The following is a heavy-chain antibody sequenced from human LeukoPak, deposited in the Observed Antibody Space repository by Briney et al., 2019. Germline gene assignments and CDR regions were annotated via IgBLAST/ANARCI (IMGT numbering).Heavy chain of an antibody. CDR1: GDSISRNYYY. J-gene: IGHJ4*02. CDR2: IYYSGTT. CDR3: QCLRFDWILSRNLYFQY. D-gene: IGHD3-9*01. V-gene: IGHV4-39*07. Sequence: SETLSLTCTVSGDSISRNYYYWGWIRQPPGKGLEWIGSIYYSGTTYYNPSLKSRVTMSVDTSKNQFSLKLSSVTAADTAVYYCQCLRFDWILSRNLYFQYWGQGTLVTVSS.